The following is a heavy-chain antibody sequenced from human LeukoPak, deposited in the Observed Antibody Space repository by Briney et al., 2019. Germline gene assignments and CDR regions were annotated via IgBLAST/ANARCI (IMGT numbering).Heavy chain of an antibody. D-gene: IGHD3-10*01. CDR3: VRATAAGSGRAFDY. CDR2: IHHSKGT. Sequence: ASETLSLTCAVYGESISDYYWTWIRQFPGKGLEWLGEIHHSKGTNYNPSLKSRLTISVDRSKKQFSLTLSSVTAADTALYYCVRATAAGSGRAFDYWAQGSLVPVSS. CDR1: GESISDYY. J-gene: IGHJ4*02. V-gene: IGHV4-34*01.